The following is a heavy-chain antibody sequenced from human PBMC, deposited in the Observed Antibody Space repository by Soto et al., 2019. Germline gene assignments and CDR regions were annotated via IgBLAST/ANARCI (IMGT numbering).Heavy chain of an antibody. J-gene: IGHJ5*02. CDR1: GFTFSNYG. D-gene: IGHD3-3*01. Sequence: PGGSLRLSCAASGFTFSNYGMNWVRQAPGKGLEWVSHISSSSDTIYYADSVKGRFTISRDNAKNSLYLQMNSLRDEDTAVYYCARSYYDFWSGYWAIYSPWGQRTLVTVSS. CDR3: ARSYYDFWSGYWAIYSP. V-gene: IGHV3-48*02. CDR2: ISSSSDTI.